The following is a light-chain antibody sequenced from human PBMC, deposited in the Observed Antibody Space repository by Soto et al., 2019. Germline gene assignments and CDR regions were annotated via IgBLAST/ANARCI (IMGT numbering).Light chain of an antibody. CDR3: HQRNQ. CDR2: DAS. Sequence: DIQMTQSPSSLSASVGDRVTITCQASQDISNYLNWYQQKPGKAPKLLIYDASNLETGVPSRFSGSGSGTDFTFTISSVEPEDFAMYYCHQRNQFGQGTRLEI. V-gene: IGKV1-33*01. CDR1: QDISNY. J-gene: IGKJ5*01.